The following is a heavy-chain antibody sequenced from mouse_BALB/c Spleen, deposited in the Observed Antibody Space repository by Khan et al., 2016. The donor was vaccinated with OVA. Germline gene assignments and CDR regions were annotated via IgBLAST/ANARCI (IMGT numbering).Heavy chain of an antibody. V-gene: IGHV1-77*01. D-gene: IGHD1-2*01. CDR1: GYTFTDYY. J-gene: IGHJ3*01. CDR2: IYPRSGNT. Sequence: QVQLKQSGAELARPGASVKLSCKASGYTFTDYYLNWVKQRTGQGLEWIGEIYPRSGNTYYNEKFKGKATLTAAKSSSIAYMQLSSLTSEVSAVYFCTRRNYFGYTFAYWGQGTLVTVSA. CDR3: TRRNYFGYTFAY.